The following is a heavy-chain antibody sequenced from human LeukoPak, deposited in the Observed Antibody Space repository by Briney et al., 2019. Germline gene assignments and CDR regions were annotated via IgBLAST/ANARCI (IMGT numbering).Heavy chain of an antibody. CDR3: ARRNYGDYGFDY. V-gene: IGHV4-39*07. J-gene: IGHJ4*02. CDR2: IYYRGAT. D-gene: IGHD4-17*01. Sequence: SETLSLTCTVSGGSISSSNYYWGWIRQPPGKGLEWIGSIYYRGATYYNPSLKSRVSMSVDTSKNQFSLKLSSVTAADTAVYYCARRNYGDYGFDYWGQGTLVTVSS. CDR1: GGSISSSNYY.